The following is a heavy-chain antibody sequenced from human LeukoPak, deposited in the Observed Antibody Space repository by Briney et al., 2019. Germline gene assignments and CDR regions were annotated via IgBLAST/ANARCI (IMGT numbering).Heavy chain of an antibody. J-gene: IGHJ3*02. V-gene: IGHV3-30-3*01. Sequence: PGRSLRLSCAASGFTFSSYAMHWVRQAPGKGLEWVAVISYDGSNKYYADSVKGRFTISRDNSKNTLYLQMNSLRAEDTAVYYRARDQGSGSSLGNDAFDIWGQGTMVTVSS. CDR3: ARDQGSGSSLGNDAFDI. CDR1: GFTFSSYA. CDR2: ISYDGSNK. D-gene: IGHD1-26*01.